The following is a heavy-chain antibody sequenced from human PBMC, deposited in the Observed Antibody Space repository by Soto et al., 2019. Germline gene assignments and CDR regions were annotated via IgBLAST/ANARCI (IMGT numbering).Heavy chain of an antibody. D-gene: IGHD3-3*01. V-gene: IGHV1-69*06. J-gene: IGHJ6*02. CDR2: IIPIVTTP. Sequence: QVRLVQSGAEVKKPGSSVKVSCEASGGTFSSYAVTWVRQAPGQGLEWMGGIIPIVTTPNYAQKFRGRLTISAHKSTSTSYMGLSSLRSEDTGVYYCARVRYNFGSRYRFYGMDVWGQGTTVIVSS. CDR3: ARVRYNFGSRYRFYGMDV. CDR1: GGTFSSYA.